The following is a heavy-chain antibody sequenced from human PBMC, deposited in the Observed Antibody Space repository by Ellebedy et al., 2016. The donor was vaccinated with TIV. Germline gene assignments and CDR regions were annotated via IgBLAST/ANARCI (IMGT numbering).Heavy chain of an antibody. D-gene: IGHD3-10*01. J-gene: IGHJ4*02. Sequence: GESLKISCTASGFTFSYYLMSWVRQAPGKGLEWVANIKQHGSEKDYVDSVKGRFTISRDNAKNTLYLQMNSLRAEDTAVYYCASRGVAVQGADYWGQGTLVTVSS. V-gene: IGHV3-7*01. CDR3: ASRGVAVQGADY. CDR2: IKQHGSEK. CDR1: GFTFSYYL.